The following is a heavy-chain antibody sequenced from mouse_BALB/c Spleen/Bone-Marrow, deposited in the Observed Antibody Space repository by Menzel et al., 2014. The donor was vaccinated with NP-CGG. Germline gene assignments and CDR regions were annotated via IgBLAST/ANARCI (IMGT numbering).Heavy chain of an antibody. CDR1: GFSLSSYG. Sequence: QVQLKESGPGLVQPSQSLSITCTVSGFSLSSYGVHWVRQSPGKGLEWLGVIWSGGSTDYNAAFISRLTISKDNSKSQVFLKMTTLQANNTTIYYFARNHRGYYFDYWDQGTTLTVSS. CDR2: IWSGGST. D-gene: IGHD3-1*01. V-gene: IGHV2-2*02. CDR3: ARNHRGYYFDY. J-gene: IGHJ2*01.